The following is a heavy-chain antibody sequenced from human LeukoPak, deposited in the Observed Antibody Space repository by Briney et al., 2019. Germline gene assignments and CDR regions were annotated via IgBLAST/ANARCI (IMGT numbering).Heavy chain of an antibody. CDR2: MYLSGTT. V-gene: IGHV4-4*02. D-gene: IGHD3-22*01. Sequence: GSLRLSCAVSGFTFSGFWMSWVRQPPGKGLEWIGEMYLSGTTHSNPSVKSRVTISIDKSKNQFFLNLSSVTAADTAVYYCAGLVGRYSSGLYYYYFDYWGQGTLVTVSS. J-gene: IGHJ4*02. CDR1: GFTFSGFW. CDR3: AGLVGRYSSGLYYYYFDY.